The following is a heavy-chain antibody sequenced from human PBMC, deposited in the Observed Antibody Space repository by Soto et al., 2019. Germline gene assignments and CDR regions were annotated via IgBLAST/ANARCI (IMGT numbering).Heavy chain of an antibody. V-gene: IGHV4-34*01. CDR3: ARGSDCSSTSCWFDP. D-gene: IGHD2-2*01. CDR1: GGSFSGYY. CDR2: INHSGST. J-gene: IGHJ5*02. Sequence: SETLSLTCAVYGGSFSGYYWSWIRQPPGKGLEWIGEINHSGSTNYNPSLKSRVTISVDTSKNQFSLKLSSVTAADTAVYYCARGSDCSSTSCWFDPWGQGTLVTVS.